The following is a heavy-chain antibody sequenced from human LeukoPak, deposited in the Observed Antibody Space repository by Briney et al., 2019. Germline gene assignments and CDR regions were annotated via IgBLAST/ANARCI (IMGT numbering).Heavy chain of an antibody. J-gene: IGHJ4*02. CDR3: ARGYRLDS. CDR1: GYTFTSHW. Sequence: NRGESLKISCKGSGYTFTSHWIAWVRQMPGKGLEWMGIIYPGDSDIRYSPSFQGQVTISADKSIRTAYLQWSSLKASDTAMYYCARGYRLDSWGQGTLVTVSS. CDR2: IYPGDSDI. D-gene: IGHD3-16*02. V-gene: IGHV5-51*01.